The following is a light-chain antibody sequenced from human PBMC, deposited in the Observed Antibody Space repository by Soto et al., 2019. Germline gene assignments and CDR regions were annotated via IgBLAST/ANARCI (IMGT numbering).Light chain of an antibody. J-gene: IGLJ3*02. CDR1: DSNIGAGYD. CDR3: QSYDSSLSGV. V-gene: IGLV1-40*01. CDR2: GNS. Sequence: QSVLTQAPSVSGAPGQTVTISCSGSDSNIGAGYDVHWYQQLPGTAPKLLIYGNSNRPSGVPDRFSGSKSGTSASLAITGLQAEDEADYYCQSYDSSLSGVFGGGTKLTVL.